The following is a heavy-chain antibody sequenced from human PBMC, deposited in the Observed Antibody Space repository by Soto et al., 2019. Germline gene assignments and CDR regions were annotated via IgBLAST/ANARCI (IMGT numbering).Heavy chain of an antibody. CDR3: AKDPVLMVYAPHTINVY. CDR1: GGSISSSSYY. Sequence: SETLSLTYTVSGGSISSSSYYWGWIRQPPGKGLEWIGSIYYSGSTYYNPSLKSRVTISVDTSKNQFSLKLSSVTAADTAVYYCAKDPVLMVYAPHTINVYWGQGTLVTVSS. D-gene: IGHD2-8*01. V-gene: IGHV4-39*02. J-gene: IGHJ4*02. CDR2: IYYSGST.